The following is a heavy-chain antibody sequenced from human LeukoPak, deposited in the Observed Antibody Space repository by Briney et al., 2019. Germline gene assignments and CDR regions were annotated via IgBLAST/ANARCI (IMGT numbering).Heavy chain of an antibody. CDR3: ARDVYYGSGSPTVDY. Sequence: GGSLRLSCAASGFTFSSYWMSWVRQAPGKGLEWVANIKQDGSEKYYVDSVKGRFPISRDNAKNSLYLQMNSPRAEDTAVYYCARDVYYGSGSPTVDYWGQGTLVTVSS. V-gene: IGHV3-7*01. J-gene: IGHJ4*02. CDR1: GFTFSSYW. D-gene: IGHD3-10*01. CDR2: IKQDGSEK.